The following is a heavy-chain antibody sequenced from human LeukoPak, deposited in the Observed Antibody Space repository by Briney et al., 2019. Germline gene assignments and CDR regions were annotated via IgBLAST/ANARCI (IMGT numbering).Heavy chain of an antibody. J-gene: IGHJ4*02. CDR3: ATETNGRHYDC. V-gene: IGHV3-21*06. CDR2: IGPTGFDR. Sequence: GGSLRLSCTTPGLTFSTSGFNWVRQAPGKGLEWVASIGPTGFDRYHADSIKGRFTISRDNANNFLYLQMDSLRAEDTAVYYCATETNGRHYDCWGQGTLLTVSS. D-gene: IGHD1-14*01. CDR1: GLTFSTSG.